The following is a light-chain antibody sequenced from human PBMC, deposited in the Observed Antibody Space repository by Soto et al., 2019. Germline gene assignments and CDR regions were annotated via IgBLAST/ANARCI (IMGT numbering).Light chain of an antibody. CDR3: QQYYNTAA. J-gene: IGKJ1*01. CDR1: QSVLYSSNNKNY. Sequence: DIVMTQSPDSLAVSLGERATINCKSSQSVLYSSNNKNYLAWYQQKPGQPPKLLIYWASTRETGVPDRFSGSGSGTDFTLTTRSLQAEDVAVYYCQQYYNTAAFGQGTKVEIK. CDR2: WAS. V-gene: IGKV4-1*01.